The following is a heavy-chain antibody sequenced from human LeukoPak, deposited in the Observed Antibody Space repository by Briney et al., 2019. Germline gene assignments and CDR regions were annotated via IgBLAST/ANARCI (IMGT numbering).Heavy chain of an antibody. CDR2: ISAYNGNT. Sequence: ASVKVSCKASGYTFTSYGISWVRQAPGQGLEWMGWISAYNGNTNYAQKLQGRVTMTTDTSTSTAYMELRSLRSDDTAVYYCARGVYYCSSTSCPNWFDPWGQGTLATVSS. D-gene: IGHD2-2*01. CDR1: GYTFTSYG. J-gene: IGHJ5*02. CDR3: ARGVYYCSSTSCPNWFDP. V-gene: IGHV1-18*01.